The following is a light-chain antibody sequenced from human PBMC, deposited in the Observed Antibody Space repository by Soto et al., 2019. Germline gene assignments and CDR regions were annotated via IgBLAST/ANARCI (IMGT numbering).Light chain of an antibody. J-gene: IGLJ2*01. CDR2: DVS. CDR3: SSYAGSNNLV. CDR1: SSDVGGYNY. V-gene: IGLV2-8*01. Sequence: QSVLTQPPSASGSPGQPVTISCTGTSSDVGGYNYVSWYQQHPGKAPKLMIYDVSKRPSGVPDRFSGSKSGNTASLTVSGLQAEDEADYYCSSYAGSNNLVFGGGTKLTVL.